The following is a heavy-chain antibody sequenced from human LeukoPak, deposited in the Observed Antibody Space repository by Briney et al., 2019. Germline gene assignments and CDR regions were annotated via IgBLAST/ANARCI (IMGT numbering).Heavy chain of an antibody. CDR1: GYRFTSYW. Sequence: GESLKISCKGSGYRFTSYWIGWARQMPGKGLEWMGIIYPGDSDTRYSPSFQGQVSITADKSISTAYLQWGSLRASDTAIYYCARHIEVGTYYDGSAYPDYWGQGALVTVSS. V-gene: IGHV5-51*01. CDR3: ARHIEVGTYYDGSAYPDY. CDR2: IYPGDSDT. J-gene: IGHJ4*02. D-gene: IGHD3-22*01.